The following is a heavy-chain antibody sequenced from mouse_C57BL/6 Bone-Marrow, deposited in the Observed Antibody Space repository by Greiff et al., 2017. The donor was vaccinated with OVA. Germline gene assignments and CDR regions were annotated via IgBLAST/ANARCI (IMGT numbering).Heavy chain of an antibody. CDR1: GFTFSSYA. J-gene: IGHJ4*01. CDR2: ISDGGSYT. D-gene: IGHD1-1*01. Sequence: EVQGVESGGGLVKPGGSLKLSCAASGFTFSSYAMSWVRQTPEKRLEWVATISDGGSYTYSSDKVKGRFTISRDNAKNNLYLQMSHLKSEDTAMYYCARDAGLTTVVGKDYAMDYWGQGTSVTVSS. V-gene: IGHV5-4*01. CDR3: ARDAGLTTVVGKDYAMDY.